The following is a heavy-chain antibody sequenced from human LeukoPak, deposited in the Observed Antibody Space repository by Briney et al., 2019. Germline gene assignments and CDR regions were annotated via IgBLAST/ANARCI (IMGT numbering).Heavy chain of an antibody. CDR2: ISAGGDTT. CDR1: GFTFSSFW. D-gene: IGHD1-26*01. V-gene: IGHV3-74*01. CDR3: ASGGSGTYDY. Sequence: GGSLRLSCAASGFTFSSFWMHWVRQAPGKGLVWVSRISAGGDTTTYADSVKGRFTISRDNARTTLYLQMNSLRAEDTAVYYCASGGSGTYDYWGQGTLVTVSS. J-gene: IGHJ4*02.